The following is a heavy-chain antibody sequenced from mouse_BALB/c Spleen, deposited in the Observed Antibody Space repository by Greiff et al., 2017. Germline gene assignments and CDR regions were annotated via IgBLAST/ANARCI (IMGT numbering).Heavy chain of an antibody. Sequence: EVMLVESGGGLVQPGGSLKLSCAASGFTFSSYGMSWVRQTPDKRLELVATINSNGGSTYYPDSVKGRFTISRDNAKNTLYLQMSSLKSEDTAMYYCARAVYGHWYFDVWGAGTTVTVSS. J-gene: IGHJ1*01. CDR2: INSNGGST. D-gene: IGHD1-1*02. CDR1: GFTFSSYG. CDR3: ARAVYGHWYFDV. V-gene: IGHV5-6-3*01.